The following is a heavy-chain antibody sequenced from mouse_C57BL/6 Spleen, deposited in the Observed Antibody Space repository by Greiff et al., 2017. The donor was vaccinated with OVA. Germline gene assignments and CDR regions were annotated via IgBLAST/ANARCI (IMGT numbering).Heavy chain of an antibody. CDR3: ARDFDYYGSSYWYFDV. J-gene: IGHJ1*03. Sequence: VQRVESGPELVKPGASVKISCKASGYAFSSSWMNWVKQRPGKGLEWIGRIYPGDGDTNYNGKFKGKATLTADKSSSTAYMQLSSLTSEDSAVYFCARDFDYYGSSYWYFDVWGTGTTVTVSS. CDR2: IYPGDGDT. CDR1: GYAFSSSW. D-gene: IGHD1-1*01. V-gene: IGHV1-82*01.